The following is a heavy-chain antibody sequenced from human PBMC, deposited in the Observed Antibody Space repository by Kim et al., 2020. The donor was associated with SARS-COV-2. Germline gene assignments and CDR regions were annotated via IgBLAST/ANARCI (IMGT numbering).Heavy chain of an antibody. Sequence: ASVKVSCKASGYTFTSYYMHWVRQAPGQGLEWMGIINPSGGSTSYAQKFQGRVTMTRDTSTSTVYMELSSLRSEDTAVYYCARGTYYDFWSGYYSQPAYFDYWGQGTLVTVSS. D-gene: IGHD3-3*01. CDR1: GYTFTSYY. CDR2: INPSGGST. J-gene: IGHJ4*02. CDR3: ARGTYYDFWSGYYSQPAYFDY. V-gene: IGHV1-46*01.